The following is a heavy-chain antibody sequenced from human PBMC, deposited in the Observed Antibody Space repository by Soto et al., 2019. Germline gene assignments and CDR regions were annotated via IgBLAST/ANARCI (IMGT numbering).Heavy chain of an antibody. CDR2: IIPIQGRA. D-gene: IGHD2-21*01. CDR3: AKSLLFVDHADMDV. Sequence: QVQLVQSGAEVKKPGSSVKVSCEASGGSFISYTFTWVRQAPGQGLEWIGRIIPIQGRANYAFKLQDRVTINADRSTKTVYMELRSLRPEDTAVYYCAKSLLFVDHADMDVWGKGTTVTVSS. CDR1: GGSFISYT. J-gene: IGHJ6*03. V-gene: IGHV1-69*02.